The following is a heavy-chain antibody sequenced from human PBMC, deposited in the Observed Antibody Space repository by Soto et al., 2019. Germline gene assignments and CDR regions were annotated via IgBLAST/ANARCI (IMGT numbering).Heavy chain of an antibody. D-gene: IGHD3-22*01. CDR3: ARVYDSSGYYIHFDY. CDR1: GGSISSGGYY. Sequence: SETLSLTCTVSGGSISSGGYYWSWIRQHPGKGLEWIGYIYYSGSTYYNPSLKSRVTISVDTSKNQFSLKLSSVTVADTAVYYCARVYDSSGYYIHFDYWGQGTLVTVSS. CDR2: IYYSGST. V-gene: IGHV4-31*03. J-gene: IGHJ4*02.